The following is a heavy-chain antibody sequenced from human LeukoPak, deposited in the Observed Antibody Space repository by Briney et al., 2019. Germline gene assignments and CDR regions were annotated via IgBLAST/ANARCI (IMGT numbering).Heavy chain of an antibody. Sequence: PGGSLRLSCAASGFTFSSYAMSWVRQAPGKGLEWVSTISGSGSNTFYADSVKGRFTISRDNSKNTLYLQMNSLRAEDTAVYYCAKGKGATTPDYWGQGTLVTVSS. CDR2: ISGSGSNT. V-gene: IGHV3-23*01. D-gene: IGHD1-26*01. J-gene: IGHJ4*02. CDR1: GFTFSSYA. CDR3: AKGKGATTPDY.